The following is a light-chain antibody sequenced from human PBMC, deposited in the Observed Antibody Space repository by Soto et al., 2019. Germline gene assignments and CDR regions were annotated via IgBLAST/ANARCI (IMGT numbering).Light chain of an antibody. V-gene: IGKV3-20*01. Sequence: VLTQSPGTLSLSPGERATLSCRASQSVSRYLVWYQQKPGQAPRLLIYGASSRASGIPDRFSGSGSGTDFTLTINRLGPEDSAVYYCQRYGGTLHTFGPGTKV. CDR2: GAS. J-gene: IGKJ3*01. CDR3: QRYGGTLHT. CDR1: QSVSRY.